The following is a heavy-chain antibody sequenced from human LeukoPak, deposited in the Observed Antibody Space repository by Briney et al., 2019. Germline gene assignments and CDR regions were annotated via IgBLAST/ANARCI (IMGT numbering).Heavy chain of an antibody. V-gene: IGHV3-33*05. CDR3: ARDSRGGAAAPHFDY. Sequence: GGSLRLSCAASAFTFSSYGMHWVRQAPGKGLEWVAVISYDGSNKYYADSVKGRFTISRDNAKNSLYLQMNSMRAEDTAVYYCARDSRGGAAAPHFDYWGQGTLVTVSS. J-gene: IGHJ4*02. CDR2: ISYDGSNK. CDR1: AFTFSSYG. D-gene: IGHD3-10*01.